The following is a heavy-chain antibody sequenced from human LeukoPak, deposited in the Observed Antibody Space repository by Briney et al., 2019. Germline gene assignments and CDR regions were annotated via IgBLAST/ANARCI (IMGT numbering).Heavy chain of an antibody. D-gene: IGHD3-22*01. CDR3: VRSASYDSSGYYYDS. CDR2: ISPDGSTT. J-gene: IGHJ4*02. V-gene: IGHV3-74*01. Sequence: PGGSLRLSCAGSGFTFSSFWLHWVRHAPGKGLVWVSRISPDGSTTNLADSVKGRCTISRDNPKNTLFLQMSSLRAEDTAVYYCVRSASYDSSGYYYDSWGQGTLVTVSS. CDR1: GFTFSSFW.